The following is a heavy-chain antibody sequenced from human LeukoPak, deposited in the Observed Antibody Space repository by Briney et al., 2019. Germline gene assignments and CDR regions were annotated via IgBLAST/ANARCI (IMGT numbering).Heavy chain of an antibody. V-gene: IGHV4-34*01. CDR2: ISHSGST. Sequence: PSETLSLTCAVYGGSFSGYYWSWIRQPPGKGLEWIGEISHSGSTNYNPSLKSRVTISVDTSKNQFSLKLSSVTAADTAVYYCARGRQYCSSTSCYRHLYYFDYWGQGTLVTVSS. CDR1: GGSFSGYY. CDR3: ARGRQYCSSTSCYRHLYYFDY. D-gene: IGHD2-2*01. J-gene: IGHJ4*02.